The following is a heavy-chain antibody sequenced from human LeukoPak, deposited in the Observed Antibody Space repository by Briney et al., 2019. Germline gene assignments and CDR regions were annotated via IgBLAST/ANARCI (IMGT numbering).Heavy chain of an antibody. D-gene: IGHD6-19*01. CDR1: GFTFSSYW. J-gene: IGHJ4*02. CDR3: ARGGSSGHYYFDY. Sequence: GGSLRLSCAASGFTFSSYWMSWVRQAPGKGLEWVSSISSSSSYIYYADSVKGRFTISRDNAKNSLYLQMNSLRAEDTAVYYCARGGSSGHYYFDYWGQGTLVTVSS. V-gene: IGHV3-21*01. CDR2: ISSSSSYI.